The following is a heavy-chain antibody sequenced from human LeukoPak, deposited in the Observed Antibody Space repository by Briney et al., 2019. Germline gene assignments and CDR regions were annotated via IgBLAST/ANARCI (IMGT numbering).Heavy chain of an antibody. CDR1: GYTFTGYY. V-gene: IGHV1-2*02. Sequence: ASVKVSCKASGYTFTGYYMHWVRQAPGQGLEWMGWINPNSGGTNYAQKLQGRVTMTTDTSTSTAYMELRSLRSDDTAVYYCARGSFMYSSSLWGPGGKLDPWGQGTLVTVSS. J-gene: IGHJ5*02. D-gene: IGHD6-6*01. CDR2: INPNSGGT. CDR3: ARGSFMYSSSLWGPGGKLDP.